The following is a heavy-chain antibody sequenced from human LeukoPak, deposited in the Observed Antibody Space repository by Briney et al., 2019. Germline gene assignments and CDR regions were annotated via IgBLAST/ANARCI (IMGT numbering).Heavy chain of an antibody. Sequence: TVTVSFKASGGTFSSYAISWVRQAPGQGLEWMGRIIPILGIANYAQKFQGRVTITADKSTSTAYMELSSLRSEDTAVYYCARDLTYYDSSGYYLEGPSYYFDYWGQGPLVTVSS. J-gene: IGHJ4*02. CDR1: GGTFSSYA. CDR2: IIPILGIA. D-gene: IGHD3-22*01. CDR3: ARDLTYYDSSGYYLEGPSYYFDY. V-gene: IGHV1-69*04.